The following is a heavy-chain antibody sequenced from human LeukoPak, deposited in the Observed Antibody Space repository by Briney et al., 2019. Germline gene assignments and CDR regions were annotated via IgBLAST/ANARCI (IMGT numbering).Heavy chain of an antibody. CDR3: ATKAGNFQERVSLDY. D-gene: IGHD1-1*01. Sequence: PGGSLRLSCVVSGLTFSNHWMHWVRQAPGKGLVWVSRINNEGSDTRYADFVKGRFTISRDNGKNTVYLQMNSLRADDAAVYYCATKAGNFQERVSLDYWGQGILVTVSS. J-gene: IGHJ4*02. CDR2: INNEGSDT. V-gene: IGHV3-74*01. CDR1: GLTFSNHW.